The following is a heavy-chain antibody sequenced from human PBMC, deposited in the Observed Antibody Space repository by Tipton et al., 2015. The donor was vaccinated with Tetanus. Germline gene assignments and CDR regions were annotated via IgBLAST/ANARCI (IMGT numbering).Heavy chain of an antibody. D-gene: IGHD3-22*01. J-gene: IGHJ4*02. V-gene: IGHV3-23*01. Sequence: SLRLSCAASGFTFNNYAMSWVRQAPGKGLEWVSGIVGSGATPYYADSVKGRFTISRDDSKNTLYLQMSSLRVEDTAVYYCKRGSAGSGYPPDYWGQGTLVTVSS. CDR3: KRGSAGSGYPPDY. CDR2: IVGSGATP. CDR1: GFTFNNYA.